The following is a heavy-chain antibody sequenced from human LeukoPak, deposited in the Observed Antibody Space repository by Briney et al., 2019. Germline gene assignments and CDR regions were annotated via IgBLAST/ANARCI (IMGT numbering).Heavy chain of an antibody. CDR1: GYTFTSYG. Sequence: GASVKVSCKASGYTFTSYGISWVRQAPGQGLEWMGWISAYNGNTNYAQKLQGRVTMTTDTSTSTAYMELRSLRSDDTAVYYCARDLEYGYYDSSGYYQDYWGQGTLVTVSS. V-gene: IGHV1-18*01. J-gene: IGHJ4*02. CDR3: ARDLEYGYYDSSGYYQDY. CDR2: ISAYNGNT. D-gene: IGHD3-22*01.